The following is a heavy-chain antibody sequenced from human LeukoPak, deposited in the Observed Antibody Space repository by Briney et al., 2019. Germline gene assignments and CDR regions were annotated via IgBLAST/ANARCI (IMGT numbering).Heavy chain of an antibody. CDR3: ASRGSSTSSDFDY. V-gene: IGHV1-46*01. Sequence: GASVKVSCKASGYAFTSYSMHWARQAPGQGLEWMGLINPSGGRTNYAQNFQGRVTMTRDTSTSTVYMELSSLRSEDTAVYYCASRGSSTSSDFDYWGQGTLVTVSS. CDR1: GYAFTSYS. CDR2: INPSGGRT. J-gene: IGHJ4*02. D-gene: IGHD6-6*01.